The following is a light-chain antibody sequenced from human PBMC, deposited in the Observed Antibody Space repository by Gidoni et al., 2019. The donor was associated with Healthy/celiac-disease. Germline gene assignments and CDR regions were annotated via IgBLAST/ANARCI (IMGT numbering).Light chain of an antibody. CDR1: QSVSSSY. CDR3: QQYGSSST. J-gene: IGKJ4*01. Sequence: SQSVSSSYLAWYQQKPGQAPRLLIYGASSRATGIPDRFSGSGSGTDFTLTISRLEPEDFAVYYCQQYGSSSTFGGGTKVEIK. V-gene: IGKV3-20*01. CDR2: GAS.